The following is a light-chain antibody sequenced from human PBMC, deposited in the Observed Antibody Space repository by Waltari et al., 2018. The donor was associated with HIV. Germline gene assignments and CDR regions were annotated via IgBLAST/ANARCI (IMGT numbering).Light chain of an antibody. CDR1: QDINTY. J-gene: IGKJ5*01. V-gene: IGKV1-39*01. CDR2: GAV. CDR3: HQTYSLPHT. Sequence: DIQMTQSPSSLSAFVGDRVTLTCRASQDINTYLNWFQLRPGKAPKSLISGAVDLESGVSSRFIGSGSGTDFTLTITSLQPEDFATYFCHQTYSLPHTFGQGTRLDIK.